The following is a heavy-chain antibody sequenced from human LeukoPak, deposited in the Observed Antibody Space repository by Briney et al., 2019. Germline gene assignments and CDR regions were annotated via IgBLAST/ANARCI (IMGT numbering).Heavy chain of an antibody. Sequence: PSQTLPLTCTVSGGSISSYYWSWIRQPPGKGLEWIGYIYYSGSTNYNPSLKSRVTISVDTSKNQFSLKLSSVTAADTAVYYCAISSGSYFNFDYWGQGTLVTVSS. V-gene: IGHV4-59*08. J-gene: IGHJ4*02. D-gene: IGHD1-26*01. CDR3: AISSGSYFNFDY. CDR2: IYYSGST. CDR1: GGSISSYY.